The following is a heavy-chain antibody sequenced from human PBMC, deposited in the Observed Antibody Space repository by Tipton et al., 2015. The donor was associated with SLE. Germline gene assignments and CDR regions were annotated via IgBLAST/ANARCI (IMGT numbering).Heavy chain of an antibody. Sequence: SLRLSCAASGFTFSIYAMSWVRQAPGKGLEWVSAISGSGGSTYYADSVKGRFTISRDNSKNTLYLQMNSLRAEDTAVYYCAKDVYGSGWYDYWGQGTLVTVSS. CDR3: AKDVYGSGWYDY. CDR2: ISGSGGST. J-gene: IGHJ4*02. D-gene: IGHD6-19*01. CDR1: GFTFSIYA. V-gene: IGHV3-23*01.